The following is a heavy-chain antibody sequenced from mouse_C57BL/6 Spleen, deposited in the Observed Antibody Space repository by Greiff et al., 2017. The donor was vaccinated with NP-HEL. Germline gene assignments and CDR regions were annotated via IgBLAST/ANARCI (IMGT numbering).Heavy chain of an antibody. Sequence: EVQLVESGPGLVKPSQSLSLTCSVTGYSITSGYYWNWIRQFPGNKLEWMGYISYDGSNNYNPSLKNRISITRDTSKNQFFLKLNSVTTEDTATYYCARDRGSPYYYAMDYWGQGTSVTVSS. CDR2: ISYDGSN. J-gene: IGHJ4*01. CDR3: ARDRGSPYYYAMDY. V-gene: IGHV3-6*01. CDR1: GYSITSGYY. D-gene: IGHD1-1*02.